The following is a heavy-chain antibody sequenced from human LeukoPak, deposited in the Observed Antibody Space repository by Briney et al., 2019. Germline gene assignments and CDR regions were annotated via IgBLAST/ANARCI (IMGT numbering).Heavy chain of an antibody. D-gene: IGHD2-15*01. CDR2: INPNSGGT. J-gene: IGHJ6*02. CDR1: AYSFTGYY. V-gene: IGHV1-2*02. Sequence: ASVKVSCKASAYSFTGYYMHWVRQAPGQGLEWMGWINPNSGGTNYAQKFQGRVTMTRDTSISTAYMELSRLRSDDTAEYYCARLLIGSYGMDVWGQGTTVTVSS. CDR3: ARLLIGSYGMDV.